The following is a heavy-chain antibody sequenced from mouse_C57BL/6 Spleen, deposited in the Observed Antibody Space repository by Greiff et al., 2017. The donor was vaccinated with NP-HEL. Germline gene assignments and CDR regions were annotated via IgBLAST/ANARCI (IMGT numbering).Heavy chain of an antibody. V-gene: IGHV14-3*01. CDR2: IGPANGNT. J-gene: IGHJ2*01. CDR3: ARITTVDY. Sequence: EVQLQQSVAELVRPGASVKLSCTASGFTFTNTYMHWVKQRPEQGLEWIGRIGPANGNTKYAPKFKGKATVTVDTASNKAYLQLSSLTSEDTAIYYCARITTVDYWGQGTTLTVSS. CDR1: GFTFTNTY. D-gene: IGHD1-1*01.